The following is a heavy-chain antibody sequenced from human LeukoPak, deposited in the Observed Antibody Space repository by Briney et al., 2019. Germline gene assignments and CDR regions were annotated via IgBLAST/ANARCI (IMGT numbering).Heavy chain of an antibody. V-gene: IGHV1-18*01. CDR1: GYTFTSYG. CDR3: ARVDTAMVWPYYYYYGMDV. D-gene: IGHD5-18*01. CDR2: ISAYNGNT. Sequence: ASVKVSCKASGYTFTSYGISWVRQAPGQGLEWMGWISAYNGNTNYAQKLQGRVTMTTDTSTSTAYMELRSLRSDDTAVYYCARVDTAMVWPYYYYYGMDVWGQGTTVTVSS. J-gene: IGHJ6*02.